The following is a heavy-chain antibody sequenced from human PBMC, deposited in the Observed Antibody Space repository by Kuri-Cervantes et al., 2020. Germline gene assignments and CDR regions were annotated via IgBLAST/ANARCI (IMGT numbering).Heavy chain of an antibody. J-gene: IGHJ4*02. D-gene: IGHD6-19*01. V-gene: IGHV5-51*01. CDR3: ARSLSSGWYGGGFDY. CDR2: IYPGDSDT. Sequence: GESLKISCKGSGYSFTSYWIGWVRQMPGKGLEWMGIIYPGDSDTRYSPSSQGQVTISADKSISTAYLQWSSLKASDTAMYYCARSLSSGWYGGGFDYWGQGTLVTVSS. CDR1: GYSFTSYW.